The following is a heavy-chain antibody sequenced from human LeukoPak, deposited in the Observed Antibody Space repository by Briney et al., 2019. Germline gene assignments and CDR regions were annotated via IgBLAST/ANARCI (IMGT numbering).Heavy chain of an antibody. D-gene: IGHD3-10*01. CDR2: IYSGGST. CDR1: GFTVSSNY. V-gene: IGHV3-53*01. J-gene: IGHJ4*02. CDR3: ARDSGSAGFDY. Sequence: GGSLRLSCAASGFTVSSNYMGWVRQAPGKGLEWVSVIYSGGSTYYADSVKGRFTISRDNSKNPLYLQMNSLRAEDTAVYYCARDSGSAGFDYWGQGTLVTVSS.